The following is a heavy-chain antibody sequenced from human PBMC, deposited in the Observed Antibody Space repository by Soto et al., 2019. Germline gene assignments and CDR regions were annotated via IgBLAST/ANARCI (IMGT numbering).Heavy chain of an antibody. CDR1: GYSFTSYW. J-gene: IGHJ4*02. D-gene: IGHD2-2*02. Sequence: EVQLVQSGAEVKKPGESLKISCKGSGYSFTSYWIGWVRQMPGKGLEWMGIIYPGDSDTRYSPSFQGQVTISANKSINTAYLQWSSLKASDTAMYYCASRECCRSTSCYSHDYWGQGTLVTVSS. V-gene: IGHV5-51*03. CDR2: IYPGDSDT. CDR3: ASRECCRSTSCYSHDY.